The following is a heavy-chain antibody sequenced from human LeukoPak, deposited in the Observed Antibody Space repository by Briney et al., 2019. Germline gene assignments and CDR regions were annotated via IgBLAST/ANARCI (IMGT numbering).Heavy chain of an antibody. CDR1: GYTFTSYD. V-gene: IGHV1-69*05. J-gene: IGHJ3*02. CDR2: IIPIFGTA. Sequence: GASVKVSCKASGYTFTSYDISWVRQAPGQGLEWMGGIIPIFGTANYAQKFQGRVTITRNTSISTAYMELSSLRSEDTAVYYCARWITILKAFDIWGQGTMVTVSS. CDR3: ARWITILKAFDI. D-gene: IGHD3-9*01.